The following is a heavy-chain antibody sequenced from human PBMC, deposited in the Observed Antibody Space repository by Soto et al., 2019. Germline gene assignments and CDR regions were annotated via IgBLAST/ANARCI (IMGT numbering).Heavy chain of an antibody. CDR2: INPSGGST. J-gene: IGHJ4*02. CDR3: ARAIAAAGTGFGY. D-gene: IGHD6-13*01. Sequence: QVQLVQSGAEVKKPGASVKVSCKASGYTFTSYYMHWVRQAPGQGLEWMGIINPSGGSTSYAQKLQGQVTMTRDTSRRTVDLELSGLRPEDTAGYYCARAIAAAGTGFGYWGPGTLGTVSS. CDR1: GYTFTSYY. V-gene: IGHV1-46*01.